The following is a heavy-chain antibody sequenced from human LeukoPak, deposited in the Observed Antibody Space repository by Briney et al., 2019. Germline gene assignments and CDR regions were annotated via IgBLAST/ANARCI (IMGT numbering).Heavy chain of an antibody. Sequence: PSETLSLTCAVYGGSFRNYYWSWIRQPPGKGLEWIGEVDQSGDTNYNPSRKSRVTMSVDMSKNQFSLKLISVTAADTAVYYCARRYCSGSVCYHYYYYMDVWGEGTTVTVSS. J-gene: IGHJ6*03. V-gene: IGHV4-34*01. CDR2: VDQSGDT. CDR3: ARRYCSGSVCYHYYYYMDV. D-gene: IGHD2-8*02. CDR1: GGSFRNYY.